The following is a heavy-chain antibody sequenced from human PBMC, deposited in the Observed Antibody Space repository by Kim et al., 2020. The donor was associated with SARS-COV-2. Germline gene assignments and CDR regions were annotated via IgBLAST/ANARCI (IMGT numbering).Heavy chain of an antibody. D-gene: IGHD6-19*01. J-gene: IGHJ4*02. V-gene: IGHV1-3*01. CDR1: GYTFTSYA. CDR3: ARADPGVRYSSGWIFDY. Sequence: ASVKVSCKSSGYTFTSYAMHWVRQAPGQRLEWMGWINAGNGNTKYSQKFQGRVTITRDTSASTAYMELSSMRSEDTAVYYRARADPGVRYSSGWIFDYWGQGALVTVSS. CDR2: INAGNGNT.